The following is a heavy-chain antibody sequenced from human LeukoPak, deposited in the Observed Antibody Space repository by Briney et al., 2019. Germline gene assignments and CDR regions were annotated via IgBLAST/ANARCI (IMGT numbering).Heavy chain of an antibody. CDR1: GFTFSGSA. D-gene: IGHD3-16*02. Sequence: QPGGSLRLSCAASGFTFSGSAMSWVRQAPGEGLEWVSLISYSGANSYYTDSVRGRFTISRDNSKDTLFLQMNSLRAEDTAIYYCARDMQLSTWGRGTMVTVSS. CDR3: ARDMQLST. V-gene: IGHV3-23*01. CDR2: ISYSGANS. J-gene: IGHJ3*01.